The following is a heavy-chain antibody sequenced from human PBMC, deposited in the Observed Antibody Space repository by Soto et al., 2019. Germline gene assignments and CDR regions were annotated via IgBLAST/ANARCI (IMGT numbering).Heavy chain of an antibody. CDR2: IKHDGSEE. D-gene: IGHD2-15*01. CDR3: ARVRHGPSPSCNLYNWFDP. Sequence: GGSLRLSCAASGFTLSSFWMSWVRQAPGKGLEWVANIKHDGSEEYYVDSVKGRFTISRDNAKNSLYLQMNSLRVEDTAVYYCARVRHGPSPSCNLYNWFDPWGQGSLVTVSS. CDR1: GFTLSSFW. V-gene: IGHV3-7*03. J-gene: IGHJ5*02.